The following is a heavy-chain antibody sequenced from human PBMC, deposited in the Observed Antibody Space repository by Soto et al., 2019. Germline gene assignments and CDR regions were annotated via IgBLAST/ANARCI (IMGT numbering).Heavy chain of an antibody. V-gene: IGHV3-23*01. CDR3: AKYYYDSSGYLYFDY. CDR1: GFTFSSYA. J-gene: IGHJ4*02. Sequence: PGGSLRLSCAASGFTFSSYAMSWVRQAPGKGLEWVSSISGSGGSTHYADSVKGRFTISRDNSKNTLYLQMNSLRAEDTAVYYCAKYYYDSSGYLYFDYWGQGTLVTVSS. CDR2: ISGSGGST. D-gene: IGHD3-22*01.